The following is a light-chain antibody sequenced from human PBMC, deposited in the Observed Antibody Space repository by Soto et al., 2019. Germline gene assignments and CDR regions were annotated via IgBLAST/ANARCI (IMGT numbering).Light chain of an antibody. CDR2: WAS. CDR3: QQYYTTLTWT. CDR1: QSVLYSSNNKNY. V-gene: IGKV4-1*01. Sequence: DIVMTHSPDSLAVSLGERATINCKSSQSVLYSSNNKNYLAWYQQKPGQPPKLLIYWASTRESGVPDRFSRSGSGTDFTLTISSLQAEDVAVYYCQQYYTTLTWTFGQGTKVEIK. J-gene: IGKJ1*01.